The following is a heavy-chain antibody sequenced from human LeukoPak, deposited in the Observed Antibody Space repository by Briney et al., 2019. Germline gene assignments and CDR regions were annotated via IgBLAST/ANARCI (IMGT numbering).Heavy chain of an antibody. J-gene: IGHJ4*02. V-gene: IGHV4-59*12. CDR3: ASTSSSLYDY. Sequence: SETLSLTCTVSGGSISSYYWSWIRQPPGKGLEWIGCIYYSGSTNYNPSFKSRVTMSVDTSKNQFSLKLSSVTAADTAVYYCASTSSSLYDYWGQGTLVTVSS. D-gene: IGHD6-13*01. CDR2: IYYSGST. CDR1: GGSISSYY.